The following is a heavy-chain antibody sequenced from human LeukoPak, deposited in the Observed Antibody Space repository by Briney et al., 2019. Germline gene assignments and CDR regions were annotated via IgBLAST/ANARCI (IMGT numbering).Heavy chain of an antibody. V-gene: IGHV1-69*04. Sequence: ASVKVSCKASGGTFSSYAISWVRQAPGQGLEWMGRIIPILGIANYAQKFQGRVTITADKSTSTAYMELSSLRSEDMAVYYCARDGLYGSGSYYLPNYYFDYWGQGTLVTVSS. J-gene: IGHJ4*02. CDR3: ARDGLYGSGSYYLPNYYFDY. D-gene: IGHD3-10*01. CDR2: IIPILGIA. CDR1: GGTFSSYA.